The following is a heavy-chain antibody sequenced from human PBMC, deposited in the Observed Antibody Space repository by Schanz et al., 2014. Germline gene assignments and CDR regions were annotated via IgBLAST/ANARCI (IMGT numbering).Heavy chain of an antibody. CDR2: INPSGGST. V-gene: IGHV1-46*01. CDR1: GYTFTTYY. Sequence: QVQLLQSGAEVKKPGASMKVSCKASGYTFTTYYMLWVRQAPGQGLEWMGIINPSGGSTRYGQKFQGRITVTTDTSTSTVYLELSSLRSDDTAVYYCARGGYSSGWYDRDIAHFDYWGQGTLDTVSS. CDR3: ARGGYSSGWYDRDIAHFDY. D-gene: IGHD6-19*01. J-gene: IGHJ4*02.